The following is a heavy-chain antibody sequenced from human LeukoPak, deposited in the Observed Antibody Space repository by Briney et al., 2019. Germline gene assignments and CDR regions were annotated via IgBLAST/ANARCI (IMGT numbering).Heavy chain of an antibody. CDR3: ATETHSAYYVFDY. V-gene: IGHV3-15*01. D-gene: IGHD5-12*01. CDR2: IKSQADGGTA. J-gene: IGHJ4*02. CDR1: GFTFSSYN. Sequence: GGSQRLFCAASGFTFSSYNMNWARQTPGKGLEWVGRIKSQADGGTADFAASVKGLFTISRDDSQNTVYLQMISPRSEDTAVYFCATETHSAYYVFDYWGQVVLVTVSS.